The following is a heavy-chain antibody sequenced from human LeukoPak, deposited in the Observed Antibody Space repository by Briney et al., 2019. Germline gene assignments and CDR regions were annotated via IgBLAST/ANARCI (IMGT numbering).Heavy chain of an antibody. V-gene: IGHV4-59*01. CDR1: GGSISSYY. Sequence: SETLSLTCTVSGGSISSYYWGWIRQPPGKGLEWIGYIYYSGSTNYNPSLKSRVTISVDTPKNQFSLKLSSVTAADTAVYYCARLVSTTAYYFDYWGQGTLVTVSS. D-gene: IGHD4-17*01. CDR3: ARLVSTTAYYFDY. CDR2: IYYSGST. J-gene: IGHJ4*02.